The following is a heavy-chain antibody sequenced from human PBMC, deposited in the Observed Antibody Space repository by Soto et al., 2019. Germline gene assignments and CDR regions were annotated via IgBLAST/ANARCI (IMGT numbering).Heavy chain of an antibody. Sequence: PSQTLSLTCAIAGDSVSSNSAAWNWIRQSPSRGIEWLGRTYYRSKWYNDYAVSVKSRITINPDTSKNQFSLQLNSVTPEDTAVYYCARDLGILTGYSLYYYYGMDVWGQGTTVTVSS. D-gene: IGHD3-9*01. CDR2: TYYRSKWYN. V-gene: IGHV6-1*01. J-gene: IGHJ6*02. CDR3: ARDLGILTGYSLYYYYGMDV. CDR1: GDSVSSNSAA.